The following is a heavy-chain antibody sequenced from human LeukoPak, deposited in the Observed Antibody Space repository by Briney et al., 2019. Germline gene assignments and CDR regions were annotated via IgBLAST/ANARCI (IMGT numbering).Heavy chain of an antibody. CDR2: INAGNGNT. Sequence: ASVKVSCKASGYTFTSYAMHWVRQAPGQRLEWMGWINAGNGNTKYSQKFQGRVTMTEDTSTDTAYMELSSLRSEDTAVYYCATDLGKWRANGPGYWGQGTLVTVSS. CDR1: GYTFTSYA. CDR3: ATDLGKWRANGPGY. V-gene: IGHV1-3*01. D-gene: IGHD2-8*01. J-gene: IGHJ4*02.